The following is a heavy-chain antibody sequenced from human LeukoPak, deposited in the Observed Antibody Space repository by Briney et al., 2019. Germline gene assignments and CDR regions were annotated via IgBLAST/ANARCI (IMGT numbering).Heavy chain of an antibody. V-gene: IGHV3-23*01. CDR2: ISDSGDST. J-gene: IGHJ4*02. Sequence: GGSLRLSCAASGFTFSSYAMSWVRQAPGKGLEWVSGISDSGDSTYYADSVKGRFTISRDNSKNTLYLQMNSLRAEDTAVYYCATQDRYYYDSSGRSFDYWGQGTLVTVSS. CDR3: ATQDRYYYDSSGRSFDY. CDR1: GFTFSSYA. D-gene: IGHD3-22*01.